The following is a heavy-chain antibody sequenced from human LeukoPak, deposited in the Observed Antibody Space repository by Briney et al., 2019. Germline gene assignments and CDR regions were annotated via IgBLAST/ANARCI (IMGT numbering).Heavy chain of an antibody. CDR3: ARDRALGDYYGSGRSYYFDY. D-gene: IGHD3-10*01. Sequence: PGGSLRFSCAVSGFTFSSYGMHWVRQAPGKGLEWVAVIWYDGSNKYYADSVKGRFTISRDNSKNTLYLQMNSLRAEDTAVYYCARDRALGDYYGSGRSYYFDYWGQGTLVTVSS. CDR2: IWYDGSNK. CDR1: GFTFSSYG. V-gene: IGHV3-30*19. J-gene: IGHJ4*02.